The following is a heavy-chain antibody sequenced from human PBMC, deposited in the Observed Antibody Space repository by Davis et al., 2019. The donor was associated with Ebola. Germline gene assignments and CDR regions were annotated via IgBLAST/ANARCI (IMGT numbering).Heavy chain of an antibody. CDR3: AGGAFGGVILGY. V-gene: IGHV3-7*01. Sequence: PGGSLRPSCLPSAFPSSNFWMSWVRQPPGKGLEWLANIKQDGREIHYVDSVKGRFTISRDNAKNSLYLQMNSLRADDTAVYYCAGGAFGGVILGYWGQGTLVTVSS. D-gene: IGHD3-16*02. CDR1: AFPSSNFW. J-gene: IGHJ4*02. CDR2: IKQDGREI.